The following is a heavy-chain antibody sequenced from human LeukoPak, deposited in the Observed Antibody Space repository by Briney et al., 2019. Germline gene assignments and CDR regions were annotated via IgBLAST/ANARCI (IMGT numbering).Heavy chain of an antibody. V-gene: IGHV3-21*01. CDR3: ARRGYHDYSGFDY. D-gene: IGHD1-26*01. Sequence: GGSLRLSCAASGFTFSSYSMNWVRQAPGKGLEWVSSISSSSSYIYYADSVKGRFTISRDNSKNSLYLQMKSLRAEDTALYYCARRGYHDYSGFDYWGQGTLVTVSS. CDR2: ISSSSSYI. J-gene: IGHJ4*02. CDR1: GFTFSSYS.